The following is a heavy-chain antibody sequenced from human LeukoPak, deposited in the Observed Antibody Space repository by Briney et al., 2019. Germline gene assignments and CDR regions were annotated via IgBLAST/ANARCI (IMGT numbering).Heavy chain of an antibody. D-gene: IGHD3-16*01. CDR3: ARVGDKGAFDY. CDR2: ITNNGDST. Sequence: PGGSLRLSCAASGFTFSSYAMRWVRQAPEKRLEYVSAITNNGDSTYYANSVKGRFIISRDNSKNTLYLQMGSLRAEDMAVYYCARVGDKGAFDYWGQGTLVTVSS. CDR1: GFTFSSYA. J-gene: IGHJ4*02. V-gene: IGHV3-64*01.